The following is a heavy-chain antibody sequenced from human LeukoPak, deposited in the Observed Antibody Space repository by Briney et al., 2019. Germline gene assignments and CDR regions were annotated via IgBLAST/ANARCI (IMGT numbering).Heavy chain of an antibody. J-gene: IGHJ4*02. Sequence: GRSLRLSCAASGFTFSSYGMHWVRQAPGKGLEWVAVISNDGSQEKYADSVKGRFTISRDNSKNTLFLQMNSLRAEDSAVYYCARDLLRSSSWYRGPWFINDYWGQGTLVTVSS. V-gene: IGHV3-30*03. CDR2: ISNDGSQE. D-gene: IGHD6-13*01. CDR3: ARDLLRSSSWYRGPWFINDY. CDR1: GFTFSSYG.